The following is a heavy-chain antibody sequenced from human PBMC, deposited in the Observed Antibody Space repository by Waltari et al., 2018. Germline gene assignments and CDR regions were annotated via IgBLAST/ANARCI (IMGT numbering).Heavy chain of an antibody. CDR1: GGSISSGGSY. V-gene: IGHV4-31*03. CDR3: AREDPGLRRGLFDY. CDR2: IYYSGST. D-gene: IGHD4-17*01. J-gene: IGHJ4*02. Sequence: QVQLQESGPGLVKPSQTLSLTCTVSGGSISSGGSYWSCIRQHPGKGLEWIGYIYYSGSTYYNPSLKSRVTISVDTSKNQFSLKLSSVTAADTAVYYCAREDPGLRRGLFDYWGQGTLVTVSS.